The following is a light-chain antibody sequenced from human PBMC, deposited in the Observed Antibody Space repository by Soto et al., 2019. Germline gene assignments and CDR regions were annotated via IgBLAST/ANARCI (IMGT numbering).Light chain of an antibody. J-gene: IGKJ1*01. V-gene: IGKV1-39*01. Sequence: DIQMTQSPSSLSASVGDRVTITCRASYNIRYSLNWYQQKPGKAPKFLIYASSTLQSGVPSRFRGTASGTDFTLTISSLQPEDFANYDCQQSYGTPLTFGQGTKVEI. CDR2: ASS. CDR1: YNIRYS. CDR3: QQSYGTPLT.